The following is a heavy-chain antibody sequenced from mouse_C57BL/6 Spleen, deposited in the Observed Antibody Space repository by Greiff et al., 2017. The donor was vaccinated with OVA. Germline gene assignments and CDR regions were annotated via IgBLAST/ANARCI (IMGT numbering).Heavy chain of an antibody. Sequence: VKLQQPGAELVKPGASVKLSCKASGYTFTSYWMQWVKQRPGQGLEWIGEIDPSDSYTNYNQKFKGKATLTVDTSSSTAYMQLSSLTSEDSAVYYCARRGYYYGSSYAMDYWGQGTSVTVSS. CDR1: GYTFTSYW. CDR3: ARRGYYYGSSYAMDY. J-gene: IGHJ4*01. V-gene: IGHV1-50*01. CDR2: IDPSDSYT. D-gene: IGHD1-1*01.